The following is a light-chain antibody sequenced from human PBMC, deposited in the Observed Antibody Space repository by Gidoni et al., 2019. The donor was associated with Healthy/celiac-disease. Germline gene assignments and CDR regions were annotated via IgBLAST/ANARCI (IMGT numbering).Light chain of an antibody. CDR1: QDISNY. CDR2: DAS. V-gene: IGKV1-33*01. Sequence: DIQMTPSPSSLSASVGDRVTITCQASQDISNYLNWYQQKPGKAPKLLIYDASNLETGVPSRFSGSGSGTDFTFTISSLQPEYIATYYCQQYDNLPITFXXXTRLEIK. J-gene: IGKJ5*01. CDR3: QQYDNLPIT.